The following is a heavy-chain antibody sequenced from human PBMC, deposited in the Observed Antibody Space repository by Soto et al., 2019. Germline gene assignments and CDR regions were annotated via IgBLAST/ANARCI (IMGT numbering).Heavy chain of an antibody. CDR1: GFTFSSYA. J-gene: IGHJ6*02. CDR2: ISYDGSNK. V-gene: IGHV3-30*09. CDR3: ARDGGDIVVVVAATPIMRYGMDV. D-gene: IGHD2-15*01. Sequence: VGSLRLSCAASGFTFSSYAMHWVRQAPGKGLEWGAVISYDGSNKYYADSVKGRFAISRDNSKSTLYLQMNSLRAEDTAVYYCARDGGDIVVVVAATPIMRYGMDVWGQGTTVTVSS.